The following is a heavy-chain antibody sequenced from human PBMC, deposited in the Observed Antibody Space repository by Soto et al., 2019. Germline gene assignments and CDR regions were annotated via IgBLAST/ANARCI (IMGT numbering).Heavy chain of an antibody. D-gene: IGHD3-3*01. Sequence: EVQLLESGGDFKQPGGSLRLSCAGSGFNFSNYALNWVRQAPGKRLEWVSVISGNSGTTYYAASVKGRFTITSDNSKKTLSLQMSSLRPHDTAIYYCAKGPPLTVFGVITPFDSCGPGTLVTVSS. CDR3: AKGPPLTVFGVITPFDS. V-gene: IGHV3-23*01. J-gene: IGHJ4*02. CDR1: GFNFSNYA. CDR2: ISGNSGTT.